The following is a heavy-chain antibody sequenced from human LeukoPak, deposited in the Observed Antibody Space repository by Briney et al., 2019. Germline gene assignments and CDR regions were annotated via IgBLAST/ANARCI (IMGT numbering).Heavy chain of an antibody. D-gene: IGHD6-6*01. J-gene: IGHJ4*02. CDR2: VSGSGGST. Sequence: GGSLRLSCAASGFTFSSYGMHWVRQAPGKGLEWVSAVSGSGGSTYYADSVKGRFTISRDNSKDTLYLQMSSLRAEDTAVYYCAKARGSIAARPGYWGQGTLVTVSS. CDR3: AKARGSIAARPGY. CDR1: GFTFSSYG. V-gene: IGHV3-23*01.